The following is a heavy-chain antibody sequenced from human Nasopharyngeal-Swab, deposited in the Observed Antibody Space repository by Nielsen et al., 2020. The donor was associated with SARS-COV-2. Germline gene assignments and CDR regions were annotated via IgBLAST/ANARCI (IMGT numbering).Heavy chain of an antibody. Sequence: GEALKISWKGSGYSFTSYWIAWVRQMPGKGVEWMGIIYPRDSDTRYSPSFQGQVTISADKSISTAYLQWSSLKASDTAMYYCVRPEGVATSFKYYFQYGMDVWGQGTMVTVPS. CDR2: IYPRDSDT. CDR3: VRPEGVATSFKYYFQYGMDV. D-gene: IGHD5-12*01. J-gene: IGHJ6*02. V-gene: IGHV5-51*01. CDR1: GYSFTSYW.